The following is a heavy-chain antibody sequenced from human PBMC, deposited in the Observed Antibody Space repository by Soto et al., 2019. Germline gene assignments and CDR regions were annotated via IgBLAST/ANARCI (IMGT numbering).Heavy chain of an antibody. J-gene: IGHJ4*02. Sequence: GSLRLSCAASGFSFDDYTMHWVRQAPGNGLEWVSLITWDGGSTYYVDAGKGRFTMSRANGKNSLYLQMNSLRTEDTALYYCAKDMAYGGNSGPFASWGQGTLVTVSS. V-gene: IGHV3-43*01. CDR3: AKDMAYGGNSGPFAS. CDR2: ITWDGGST. CDR1: GFSFDDYT. D-gene: IGHD4-17*01.